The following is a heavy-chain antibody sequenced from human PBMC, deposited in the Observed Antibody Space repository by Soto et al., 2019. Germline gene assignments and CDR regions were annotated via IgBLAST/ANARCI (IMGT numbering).Heavy chain of an antibody. CDR2: IDDSGTT. Sequence: QLQLQESGPGLVKPSETLSLTCTVSGGSISSSSYYWGWIRQPPGKGLEWIGSIDDSGTTYYKPSLGSRITISVDTSKNQFSLKLNSVTAADTAVYYCARQIYRYYHYYYMDVWGKGTTVTVSS. J-gene: IGHJ6*03. CDR3: ARQIYRYYHYYYMDV. CDR1: GGSISSSSYY. V-gene: IGHV4-39*01.